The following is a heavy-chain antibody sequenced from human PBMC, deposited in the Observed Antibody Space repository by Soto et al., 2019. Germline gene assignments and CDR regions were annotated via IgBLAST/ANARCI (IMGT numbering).Heavy chain of an antibody. D-gene: IGHD3-10*01. CDR2: INHSGST. CDR3: ARSITMVRGVPRH. CDR1: GGSFSGYY. Sequence: SETLSLTCAVYGGSFSGYYWSWIRQPPGKGLGWIGEINHSGSTNYNPSLKSRVTISVDTSKNQFSLKLSSVTAADTAVYYCARSITMVRGVPRHWGQGTLVTVSS. V-gene: IGHV4-34*01. J-gene: IGHJ4*02.